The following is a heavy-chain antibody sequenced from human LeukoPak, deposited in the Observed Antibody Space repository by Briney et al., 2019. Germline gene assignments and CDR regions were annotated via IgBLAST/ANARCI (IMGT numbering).Heavy chain of an antibody. D-gene: IGHD2-2*01. CDR1: GYTFTAYY. CDR3: ARDRVVVPAAFDY. Sequence: ASVTVSCKASGYTFTAYYMHWVRQAPGQGLEWMGWINPNSGGTNYAQKFQGRVTMTRDTSISTAYMELSRLRSDDTAVYYRARDRVVVPAAFDYWGQGTLVTVSS. J-gene: IGHJ4*02. CDR2: INPNSGGT. V-gene: IGHV1-2*02.